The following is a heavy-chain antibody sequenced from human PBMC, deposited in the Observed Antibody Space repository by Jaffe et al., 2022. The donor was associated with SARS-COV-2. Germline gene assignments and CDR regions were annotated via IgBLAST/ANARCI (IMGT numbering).Heavy chain of an antibody. CDR3: ARDQGYCSGGSCYSDGMDV. V-gene: IGHV3-30-3*01. CDR1: GFTFSSYA. J-gene: IGHJ6*02. Sequence: QVQLVESGGGVVQPGRSLRLSCAASGFTFSSYAMHWVRQAPGKGLEWVAVISYDGSNKYYADSVKGRFTISRDNSKNTLYLQMNSLRAEDTAVYYCARDQGYCSGGSCYSDGMDVWGQGTTVTVSS. CDR2: ISYDGSNK. D-gene: IGHD2-15*01.